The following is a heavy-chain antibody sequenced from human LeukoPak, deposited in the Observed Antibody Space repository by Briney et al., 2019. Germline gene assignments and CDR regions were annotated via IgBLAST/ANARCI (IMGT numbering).Heavy chain of an antibody. J-gene: IGHJ4*02. D-gene: IGHD4-11*01. Sequence: ASVKVSCKASGYTFTGYYIHWVRQASGQGLEWMGRINPNSGGTNYAQKFQGRVTMTRDTSISTAYMELSRLRSDDTAVYYCARENFYYSFDYWGQGTLVTVSS. CDR2: INPNSGGT. V-gene: IGHV1-2*06. CDR1: GYTFTGYY. CDR3: ARENFYYSFDY.